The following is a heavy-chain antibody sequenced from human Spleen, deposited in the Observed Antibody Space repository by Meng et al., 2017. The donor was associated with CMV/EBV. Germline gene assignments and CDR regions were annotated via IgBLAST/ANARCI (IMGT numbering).Heavy chain of an antibody. Sequence: QVPLVQSGAEVKKPGAAVKVPCKVSGYTLTELSMHWVRQAPGKGLEWMGGFDPEDGETIYAQKFQGRVTMTEDTSTDTAYMELSSLRSEDTAVYYCATRAIHYDFWSADYWGQGTLVTVSS. CDR1: GYTLTELS. V-gene: IGHV1-24*01. CDR2: FDPEDGET. J-gene: IGHJ4*02. CDR3: ATRAIHYDFWSADY. D-gene: IGHD3-3*01.